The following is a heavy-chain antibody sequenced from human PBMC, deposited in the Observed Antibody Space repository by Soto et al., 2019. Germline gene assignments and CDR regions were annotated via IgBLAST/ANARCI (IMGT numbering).Heavy chain of an antibody. CDR1: SDSISSSRYY. CDR3: ARHRLRSSTSCFDP. D-gene: IGHD2-2*01. CDR2: IYYSGST. J-gene: IGHJ5*02. Sequence: TLSLTCTLSSDSISSSRYYWGWIRQPPGKGLEWIGSIYYSGSTYYNPSLKSRVTISVDTSKNQFSLKLSSVTAADTAVYYCARHRLRSSTSCFDPWGQGTLVTVSS. V-gene: IGHV4-39*01.